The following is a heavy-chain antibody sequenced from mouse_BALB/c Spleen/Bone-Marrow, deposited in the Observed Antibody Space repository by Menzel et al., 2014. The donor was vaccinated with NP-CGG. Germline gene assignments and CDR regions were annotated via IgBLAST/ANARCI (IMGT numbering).Heavy chain of an antibody. V-gene: IGHV1-77*01. CDR2: IYPGSNSA. CDR1: GYTFTDYV. D-gene: IGHD1-1*01. Sequence: VNLVESGPELVKPGASVKMSCRASGYTFTDYVISWVKQRTGQGLEWVGEIYPGSNSAYYNKKFKGKATLTADKSANTAYMQLSSLTSEDSAVYFCARGDTTVYFDVWGAGTPVTVSS. CDR3: ARGDTTVYFDV. J-gene: IGHJ1*01.